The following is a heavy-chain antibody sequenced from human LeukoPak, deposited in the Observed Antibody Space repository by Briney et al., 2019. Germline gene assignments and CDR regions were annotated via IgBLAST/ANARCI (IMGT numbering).Heavy chain of an antibody. CDR2: ISGSGDTT. Sequence: GGSLRLSCAASGFAFRSYAMSWVRQAPGKGLGWVSAISGSGDTTDYADSVKGRFTISRDNSKDTLYLQMNSLRAEDTAIYSCARDSNIATRRYYFNSWGQGTLVTVSS. J-gene: IGHJ4*02. CDR1: GFAFRSYA. CDR3: ARDSNIATRRYYFNS. D-gene: IGHD6-6*01. V-gene: IGHV3-23*01.